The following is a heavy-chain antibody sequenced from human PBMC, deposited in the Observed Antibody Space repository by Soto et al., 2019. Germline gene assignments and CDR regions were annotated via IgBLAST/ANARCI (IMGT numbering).Heavy chain of an antibody. D-gene: IGHD1-1*01. V-gene: IGHV1-69*12. Sequence: QVQLVQSGAEVKKPGSSVKVSCKASGGTFSSYAISWVRQAPGQGLEWMGGIIPIFGTANYAQKFQGRVKITAGESPNTGYMEPGQLRTGDQALVLWARSPSRLENGPFTTKPGNCPGFLPPWGQGTLVTVSS. CDR1: GGTFSSYA. CDR2: IIPIFGTA. J-gene: IGHJ1*01. CDR3: ARSPSRLENGPFTTKPGNCPGFLPP.